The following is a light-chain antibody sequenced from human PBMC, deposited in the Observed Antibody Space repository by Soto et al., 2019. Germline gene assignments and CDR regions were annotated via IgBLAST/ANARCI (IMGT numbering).Light chain of an antibody. CDR3: SSYTSSSTSR. Sequence: QSALTQPASVSGSPGQSITISCTGTSSDVGGYNYVSWYQQHPGKAPKLMIYDVSNRPSGVSNLFSGFKSGNTASLTISGRQAEDEADYYCSSYTSSSTSRFGGGTKLTVL. CDR1: SSDVGGYNY. CDR2: DVS. J-gene: IGLJ2*01. V-gene: IGLV2-14*01.